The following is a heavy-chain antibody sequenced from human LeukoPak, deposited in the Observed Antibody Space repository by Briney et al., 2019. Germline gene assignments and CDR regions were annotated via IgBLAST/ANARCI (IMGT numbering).Heavy chain of an antibody. D-gene: IGHD3-22*01. CDR2: ISYDGSNK. CDR1: GFTFSSYA. V-gene: IGHV3-30*07. Sequence: GGSLRLSCAASGFTFSSYAMHWVRQAPGKGLEWVAVISYDGSNKYYADSVKGRFTISRDNAKNSPYLQMNSLRAEDTAVYYCASYYYDSSGYLSWGQGTLVTVSS. J-gene: IGHJ4*02. CDR3: ASYYYDSSGYLS.